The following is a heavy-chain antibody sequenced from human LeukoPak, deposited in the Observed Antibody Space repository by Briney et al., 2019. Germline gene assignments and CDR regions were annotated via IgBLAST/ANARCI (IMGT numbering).Heavy chain of an antibody. D-gene: IGHD3-10*01. V-gene: IGHV3-15*01. CDR3: TTLTRDYFDY. J-gene: IGHJ4*02. Sequence: NPGGSLRLSCAASGFSFSTYSMNWVRQAPGKGLEWVGRIKSKTDGGTTDYAAPVKGRFTISRDDSKNTLYLQMNSLKTEDTAVYYCTTLTRDYFDYWGQRTLVSVSS. CDR2: IKSKTDGGTT. CDR1: GFSFSTYS.